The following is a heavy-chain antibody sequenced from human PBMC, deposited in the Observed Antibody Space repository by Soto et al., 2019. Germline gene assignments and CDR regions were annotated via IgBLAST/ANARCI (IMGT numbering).Heavy chain of an antibody. Sequence: QVQLQQWGAGLLKPSETLSLTCAGYGGSFRGYYWSWIRQPPGKGLEWIGELNHSGSTNYNPSLNLRVTKSVDASKYRFSPKLRSVTAADTAVSYCARGPIVGATTRYRRAGAFDIWGQGTMVTVSS. V-gene: IGHV4-34*01. CDR3: ARGPIVGATTRYRRAGAFDI. CDR2: LNHSGST. D-gene: IGHD1-26*01. J-gene: IGHJ3*02. CDR1: GGSFRGYY.